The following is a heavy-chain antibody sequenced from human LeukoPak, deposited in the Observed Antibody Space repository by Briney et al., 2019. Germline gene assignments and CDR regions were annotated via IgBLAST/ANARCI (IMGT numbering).Heavy chain of an antibody. V-gene: IGHV1-2*02. CDR1: GYTFTGYY. Sequence: ASVKDSCKPSGYTFTGYYLHWVRQAPGQRLEWMGWINSNTGGTNYAQKFQGRVTMTRHTSIRTAYMELSRLRSDDTAVYYCARPKTQQLSSLNFWGQGTLVTVSS. D-gene: IGHD6-13*01. CDR2: INSNTGGT. CDR3: ARPKTQQLSSLNF. J-gene: IGHJ4*02.